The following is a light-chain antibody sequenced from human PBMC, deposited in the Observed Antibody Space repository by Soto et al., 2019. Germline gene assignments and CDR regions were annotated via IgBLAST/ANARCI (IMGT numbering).Light chain of an antibody. V-gene: IGKV3-15*01. CDR2: GAS. J-gene: IGKJ4*01. CDR1: ESVSLN. CDR3: QQYYNWPT. Sequence: EIVMTQSPVTLSVSPGERATLSCRASESVSLNVAWYQQKPGQAPRLLIYGASTRDTGIPARFSGSGSGTEFTLTISSLQSEDFAIYFCQQYYNWPTFGGGPKVEIK.